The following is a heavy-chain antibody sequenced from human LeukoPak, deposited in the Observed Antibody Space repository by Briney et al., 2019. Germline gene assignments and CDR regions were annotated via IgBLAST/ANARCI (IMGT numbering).Heavy chain of an antibody. Sequence: ASVKVSCKASGGTFSSYAISWVRQAPGQGLEWMGGIIPIFGTANYAQKFQGRVTITPDKSTSTAYMELSSLRSEDTAVYYCARARVDYGDYGDYFDYWGQGTLVTVSS. CDR2: IIPIFGTA. CDR3: ARARVDYGDYGDYFDY. V-gene: IGHV1-69*06. CDR1: GGTFSSYA. J-gene: IGHJ4*02. D-gene: IGHD4-17*01.